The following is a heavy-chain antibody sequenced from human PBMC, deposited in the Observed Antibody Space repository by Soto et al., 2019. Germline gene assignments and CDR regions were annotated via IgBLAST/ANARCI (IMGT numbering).Heavy chain of an antibody. CDR1: GYSFTIYW. CDR2: IYPGDSDT. Sequence: GESLKISCKGSGYSFTIYWIGWVRQMPGKGLEWMGIIYPGDSDTRYSPSFQGQVTISADKSISTAYLQWSSLKASDTAMYYCAXHDSSSWYGYYYYGMDVWGQGTTVTVSS. CDR3: AXHDSSSWYGYYYYGMDV. J-gene: IGHJ6*02. V-gene: IGHV5-51*01. D-gene: IGHD6-13*01.